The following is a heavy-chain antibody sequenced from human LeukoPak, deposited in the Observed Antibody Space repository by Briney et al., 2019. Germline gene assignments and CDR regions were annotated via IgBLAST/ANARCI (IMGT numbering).Heavy chain of an antibody. CDR2: INKDATTI. V-gene: IGHV3-74*01. J-gene: IGHJ4*02. CDR1: GFTFNAYW. CDR3: AKDQGCSSTSCHPSGY. D-gene: IGHD2-2*01. Sequence: GGSLRLSCAASGFTFNAYWMHWIRQAPGKGLVWVASINKDATTIRYADSVKGRFTISRDNSKNTLYLQMNSLRAEDTAVYYCAKDQGCSSTSCHPSGYWGQGTLVTVSS.